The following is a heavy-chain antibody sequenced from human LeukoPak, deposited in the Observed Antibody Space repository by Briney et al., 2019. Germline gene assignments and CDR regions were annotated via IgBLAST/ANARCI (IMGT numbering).Heavy chain of an antibody. J-gene: IGHJ4*02. CDR2: VNSDGSWT. CDR3: VGFYETN. Sequence: GGSLRLSCAASGNYWMHWVRQAPGKGLVWVSHVNSDGSWTSHANSVKGRYTISKDNAKNTVYLQMNNLRTEDTAVYYCVGFYETNWGRGTLVTVSS. V-gene: IGHV3-74*01. D-gene: IGHD2/OR15-2a*01. CDR1: GNYW.